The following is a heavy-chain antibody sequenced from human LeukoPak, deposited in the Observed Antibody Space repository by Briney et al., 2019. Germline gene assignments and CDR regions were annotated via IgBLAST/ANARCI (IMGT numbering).Heavy chain of an antibody. CDR3: ARVVVPAAISY. V-gene: IGHV5-51*01. D-gene: IGHD2-2*01. Sequence: GESLKISCKGSGYKFSSYWIGWVRQMSGKGLEWMGVINPDDSDIRYSPSFEGQVTISADKSTSTAYLQWSSLEASDTAMYYCARVVVPAAISYWGQGTPVTVFS. J-gene: IGHJ4*02. CDR2: INPDDSDI. CDR1: GYKFSSYW.